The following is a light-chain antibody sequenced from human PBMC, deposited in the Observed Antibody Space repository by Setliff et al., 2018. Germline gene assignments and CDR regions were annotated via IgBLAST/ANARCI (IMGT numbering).Light chain of an antibody. CDR1: SSDVGGYNY. V-gene: IGLV2-14*03. CDR3: SSYTSSSASYV. Sequence: QSALTQPASVSGSPGRSITISCTGTSSDVGGYNYVSWYQQHPGKAPKLMIYDVSNRPSGVSNRFSGSKSGNTASLTISGLQAEDETDYYCSSYTSSSASYVFGTGTKGTVL. CDR2: DVS. J-gene: IGLJ1*01.